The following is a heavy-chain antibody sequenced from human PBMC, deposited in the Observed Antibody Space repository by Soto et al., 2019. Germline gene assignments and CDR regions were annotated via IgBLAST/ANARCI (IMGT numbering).Heavy chain of an antibody. CDR2: INPSGGST. V-gene: IGHV1-46*01. Sequence: ASVKVSCKASGYTFTSYYMHWVRQAPGQGLEWMGIINPSGGSTSYAQKFQGRVTMTRDTSTSTVYMELSSLRSEDTAVYYCARAGHYYDSSGYLAAFDIWGQGTMVTVSS. D-gene: IGHD3-22*01. CDR3: ARAGHYYDSSGYLAAFDI. J-gene: IGHJ3*02. CDR1: GYTFTSYY.